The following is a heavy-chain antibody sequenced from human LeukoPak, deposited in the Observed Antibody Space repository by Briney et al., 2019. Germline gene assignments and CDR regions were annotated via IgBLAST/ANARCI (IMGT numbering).Heavy chain of an antibody. V-gene: IGHV3-30*03. Sequence: GGSLRLSCADSGFTFSSYGMHWVRQAPGKGLEWVAVISYDGSNKYYADSVKGRFTISRDNSKNTLYLQMNSLRAEDTAVYYCADIDAFDIWGQGTMVTVSS. CDR1: GFTFSSYG. CDR2: ISYDGSNK. J-gene: IGHJ3*02. CDR3: ADIDAFDI.